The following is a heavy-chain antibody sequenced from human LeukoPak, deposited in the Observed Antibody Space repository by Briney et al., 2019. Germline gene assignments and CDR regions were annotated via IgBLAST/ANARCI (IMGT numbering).Heavy chain of an antibody. V-gene: IGHV3-9*01. D-gene: IGHD6-13*01. CDR2: ISWNSGSI. Sequence: TGGSLRLSCAASGFTFDYYAMHWVRQAPGKGLEGVSGISWNSGSIGYADSVKGRFTISRDNAKNSLYLQMNSLRAEDTALYYCAKDIDAGIAAAGYFDYWGQGTLVTVSS. J-gene: IGHJ4*02. CDR1: GFTFDYYA. CDR3: AKDIDAGIAAAGYFDY.